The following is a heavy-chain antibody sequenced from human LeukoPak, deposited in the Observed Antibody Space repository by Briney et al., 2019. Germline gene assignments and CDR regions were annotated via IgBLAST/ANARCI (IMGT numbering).Heavy chain of an antibody. D-gene: IGHD6-19*01. CDR1: GYILPTYA. Sequence: GASVKVSCKASGYILPTYAMHWVRQAPGQRLEWMGWINVGNGKTKYSQKFQGRVTITRDTSASTAYMELTSLRSEDTARYYCARGIGASSGWYVIDYWGQGTLVTVSS. CDR3: ARGIGASSGWYVIDY. V-gene: IGHV1-3*01. CDR2: INVGNGKT. J-gene: IGHJ4*02.